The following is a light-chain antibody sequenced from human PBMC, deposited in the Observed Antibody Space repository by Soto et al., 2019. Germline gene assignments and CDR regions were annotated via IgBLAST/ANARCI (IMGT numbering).Light chain of an antibody. CDR1: SSDVGDYNY. Sequence: QSALTQPASVSGSPGQSITISCTGTSSDVGDYNYVSWYQHHPGKAPKLIIHEVSDRPSGISNRFSGSKSGNTASLTISGLQAEDEADYYCSSYTSATTYVFGTGTKLTV. V-gene: IGLV2-14*01. CDR3: SSYTSATTYV. J-gene: IGLJ1*01. CDR2: EVS.